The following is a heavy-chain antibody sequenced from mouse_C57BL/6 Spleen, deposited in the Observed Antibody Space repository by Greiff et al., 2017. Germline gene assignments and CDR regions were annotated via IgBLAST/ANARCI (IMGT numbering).Heavy chain of an antibody. Sequence: QVHVQQPGAELVKPGASVKLSCKASGYTFTSYWMQWVKQRPGQGLEWIGEIDPSNSYTNYNQKFKGKATLTVDTSSSTAYLQRSSLTSEDSAVYYCARGGYGIQLGYWGQGTLVTVSA. J-gene: IGHJ3*01. V-gene: IGHV1-50*01. CDR1: GYTFTSYW. CDR2: IDPSNSYT. CDR3: ARGGYGIQLGY. D-gene: IGHD1-2*01.